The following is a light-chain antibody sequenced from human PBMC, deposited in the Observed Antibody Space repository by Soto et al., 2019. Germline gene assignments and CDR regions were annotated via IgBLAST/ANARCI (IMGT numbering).Light chain of an antibody. CDR3: QQYDSSPLT. J-gene: IGKJ4*01. V-gene: IGKV3D-15*01. CDR1: QTFRNT. Sequence: ELVMTQSPATLSVSPGQRATLSGRATQTFRNTLAWYQQKPGKAPRLVIYGASTRTTGIPDRFSGSGSGTDFTLTISRLEPDDFAVYFCQQYDSSPLTFGGGTKV. CDR2: GAS.